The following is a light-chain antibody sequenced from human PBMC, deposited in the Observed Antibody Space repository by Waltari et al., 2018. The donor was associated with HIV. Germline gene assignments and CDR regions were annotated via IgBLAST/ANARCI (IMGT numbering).Light chain of an antibody. Sequence: QAGLTQPPSVSKGLRQTATLTCTGDSNNVGHQGAAWLQQQQGHPPKLLSYTNTNRPSGISERLSASRSGNTASLTITGLQPEDEADYYCSAWDSSLSAVVFGGGTKLTVL. J-gene: IGLJ2*01. CDR3: SAWDSSLSAVV. V-gene: IGLV10-54*01. CDR1: SNNVGHQG. CDR2: TNT.